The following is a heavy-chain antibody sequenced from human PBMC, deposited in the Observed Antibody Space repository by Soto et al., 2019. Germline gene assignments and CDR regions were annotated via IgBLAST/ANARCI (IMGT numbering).Heavy chain of an antibody. V-gene: IGHV3-23*01. Sequence: GSLRLSCAASGFTFSSYAMSWVRQAPGKGLEWVSAISGSGGSTYYADSVKGRFTISRDNSKNTLYLQMNSLRAEDTAVYYCAKSWSYCGGDCYPYYFDYWGQGTLVTVSS. CDR2: ISGSGGST. D-gene: IGHD2-21*02. CDR1: GFTFSSYA. CDR3: AKSWSYCGGDCYPYYFDY. J-gene: IGHJ4*02.